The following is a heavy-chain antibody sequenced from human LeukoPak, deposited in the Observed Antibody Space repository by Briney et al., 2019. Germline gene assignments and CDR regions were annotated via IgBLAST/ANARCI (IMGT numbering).Heavy chain of an antibody. V-gene: IGHV3-48*03. CDR2: ISTSGSTM. CDR1: GFTFSSYE. Sequence: RGSLRLSCAASGFTFSSYEMNWVRQAPGKGLEWISYISTSGSTMYYADSVKGRFTISRDNAKNALYLQLNSLRAEDTAVYYCARDWSYYFDYWGQGTLVTVSS. D-gene: IGHD1-26*01. J-gene: IGHJ4*02. CDR3: ARDWSYYFDY.